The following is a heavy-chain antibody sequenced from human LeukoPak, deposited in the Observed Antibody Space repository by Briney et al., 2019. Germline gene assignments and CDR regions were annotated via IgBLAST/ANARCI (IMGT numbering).Heavy chain of an antibody. CDR3: ASGYSSGGSCYGYYYYGMDV. CDR1: GYTFTGYY. J-gene: IGHJ6*02. V-gene: IGHV1-2*02. D-gene: IGHD2-15*01. CDR2: INPNSGGT. Sequence: GSVKVSCKASGYTFTGYYMHWVRQAPGQGLEWMGWINPNSGGTNYAQKFQGRVTMTRDTSISTAYMELSRLRSDDTAVYYCASGYSSGGSCYGYYYYGMDVWGQGTTVTVSS.